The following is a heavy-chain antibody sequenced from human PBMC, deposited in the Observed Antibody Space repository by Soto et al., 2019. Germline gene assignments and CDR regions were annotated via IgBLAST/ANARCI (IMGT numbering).Heavy chain of an antibody. J-gene: IGHJ3*02. Sequence: SVMVFCKASGGTFSSYAISWVRQAPGQGLEWMGGIIPIFGTANYAQKFQGRVTITADESTSTAYMELSSLRSEDAAVYYCARGKSGGRAFDIWGQGTMVTVSS. CDR2: IIPIFGTA. V-gene: IGHV1-69*13. D-gene: IGHD3-10*01. CDR1: GGTFSSYA. CDR3: ARGKSGGRAFDI.